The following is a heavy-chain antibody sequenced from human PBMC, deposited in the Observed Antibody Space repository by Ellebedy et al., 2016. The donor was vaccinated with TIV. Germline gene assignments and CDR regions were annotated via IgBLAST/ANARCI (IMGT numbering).Heavy chain of an antibody. CDR3: ARGLGGSSGGTEYYFDH. CDR1: GVSVGNFY. V-gene: IGHV3-53*01. CDR2: IYSGGST. J-gene: IGHJ4*02. D-gene: IGHD3-22*01. Sequence: PGGSLRLSCASSGVSVGNFYTTGVRQPPGKGLEWLAIIYSGGSTYYADSVKGRFTISRDITKHTVYLQMNSLRDDDTAVYYCARGLGGSSGGTEYYFDHWGQGNLVTVSS.